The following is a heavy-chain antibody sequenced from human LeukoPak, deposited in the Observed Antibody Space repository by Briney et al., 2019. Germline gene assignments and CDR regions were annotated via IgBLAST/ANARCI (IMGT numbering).Heavy chain of an antibody. Sequence: GGSLRLSYVASGFTFSSYWMNWVRQAPGKGLEWVAIIKPDGSEKFYADSVRGRFTISRDNAKNSLYLQMNSLKTEDTAVYYCARSRSHYAFYIWGQGTMVTVSS. D-gene: IGHD1-26*01. CDR1: GFTFSSYW. J-gene: IGHJ3*02. CDR2: IKPDGSEK. CDR3: ARSRSHYAFYI. V-gene: IGHV3-7*03.